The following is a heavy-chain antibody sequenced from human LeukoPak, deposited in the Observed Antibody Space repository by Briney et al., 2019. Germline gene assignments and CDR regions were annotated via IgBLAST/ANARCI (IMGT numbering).Heavy chain of an antibody. D-gene: IGHD3-10*01. CDR3: ARDRAGTQSWVEFDL. CDR1: GFTVSSNY. CDR2: IYTSGST. J-gene: IGHJ5*02. Sequence: GGSLRLSCAASGFTVSSNYMSWVRQAPGKGLEWVSLIYTSGSTFYADSVMGRFTISRDNSKNTLYPQMNSLRAEDSAVYYCARDRAGTQSWVEFDLWGQGTLVTVSS. V-gene: IGHV3-66*03.